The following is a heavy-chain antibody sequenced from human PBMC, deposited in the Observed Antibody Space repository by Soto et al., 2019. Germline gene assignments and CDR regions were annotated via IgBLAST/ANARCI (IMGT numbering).Heavy chain of an antibody. J-gene: IGHJ6*02. D-gene: IGHD6-25*01. V-gene: IGHV1-69*06. Sequence: QVQLVQSGAEVKKPGSSVKVSCNASGGTFSSSAISWVRQAPGQGLEWMGAIIPVFGTAHYAQKFQGRVTITADNATSTAYMELSRLRSEDTAVYYCARERPERGKDVWGQGTTVTVSS. CDR2: IIPVFGTA. CDR3: ARERPERGKDV. CDR1: GGTFSSSA.